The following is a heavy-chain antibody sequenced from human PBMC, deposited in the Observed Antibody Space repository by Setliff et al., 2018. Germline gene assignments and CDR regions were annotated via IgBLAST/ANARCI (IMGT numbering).Heavy chain of an antibody. V-gene: IGHV4-59*11. CDR3: ARAEHGYDFWSGCYGYYYYYMDV. CDR1: GGSISSHY. J-gene: IGHJ6*03. D-gene: IGHD3-3*01. CDR2: IYYSGST. Sequence: SETLSLTCTVSGGSISSHYWSWIRQPPGKGLEWIGYIYYSGSTNYNPSLKSRVTISVDTSKNQFSLKLSSVTAAATAVYYCARAEHGYDFWSGCYGYYYYYMDVWGKGTTVTVSS.